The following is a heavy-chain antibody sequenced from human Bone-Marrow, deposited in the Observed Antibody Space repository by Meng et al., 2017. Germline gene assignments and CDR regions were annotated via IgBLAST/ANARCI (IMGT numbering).Heavy chain of an antibody. CDR2: INPSGGST. CDR1: GYTFTSNY. J-gene: IGHJ5*02. Sequence: QVELVQSGAEVKKPGASVKVSCKASGYTFTSNYMHWVRQAPGQGLEWMGIINPSGGSTSYAQKFQGRVTITADESTSTAYMELSSLRSEDTAVYYCATIWRYCSSTSCLNWFDPWGQGTLVTVSS. V-gene: IGHV1-46*01. D-gene: IGHD2-2*01. CDR3: ATIWRYCSSTSCLNWFDP.